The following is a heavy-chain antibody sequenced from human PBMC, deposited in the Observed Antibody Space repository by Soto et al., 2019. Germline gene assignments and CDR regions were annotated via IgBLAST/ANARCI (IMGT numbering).Heavy chain of an antibody. V-gene: IGHV3-21*01. CDR2: ISSSSSYI. J-gene: IGHJ4*02. CDR1: GFTFSSYS. CDR3: ARALYCSSTSCYIYRGYYFDY. Sequence: GGSLRLSCAASGFTFSSYSMNWVRQAPGKGLEWVSSISSSSSYIYYADSVKGRFTISRDNAKNSLYLQMNSLRAEDTAVYYCARALYCSSTSCYIYRGYYFDYWGQGTLVTVSS. D-gene: IGHD2-2*02.